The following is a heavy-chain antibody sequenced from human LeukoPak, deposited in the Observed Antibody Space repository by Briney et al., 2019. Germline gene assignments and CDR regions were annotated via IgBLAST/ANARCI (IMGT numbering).Heavy chain of an antibody. CDR2: ISSNGGST. Sequence: GGSLRLSCAASGFTFSSYAMHWVRQAPGKGLEYVSAISSNGGSTYYANSVKGRFTISGDNSKNTLYLQMGSLRAEDMAVYYCARAGIAVAGTKSLYFDYWGQGTLVTVSS. D-gene: IGHD6-19*01. J-gene: IGHJ4*02. V-gene: IGHV3-64*01. CDR1: GFTFSSYA. CDR3: ARAGIAVAGTKSLYFDY.